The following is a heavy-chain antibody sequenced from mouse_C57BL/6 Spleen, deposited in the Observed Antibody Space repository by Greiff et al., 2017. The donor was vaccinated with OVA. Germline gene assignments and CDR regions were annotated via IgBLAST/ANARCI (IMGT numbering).Heavy chain of an antibody. CDR3: ASKGKPYYAMDY. D-gene: IGHD1-3*01. Sequence: VRLQQPGAELVKPGASVKLSCKASGYTFTSYWMQWVKQRPGQGLEWIGEIDPSDSYTNYNQKFKGKATLTVDTSSSTAYMQLSSLTSEDSAVYYCASKGKPYYAMDYWGQGTSVTVSS. CDR1: GYTFTSYW. J-gene: IGHJ4*01. V-gene: IGHV1-50*01. CDR2: IDPSDSYT.